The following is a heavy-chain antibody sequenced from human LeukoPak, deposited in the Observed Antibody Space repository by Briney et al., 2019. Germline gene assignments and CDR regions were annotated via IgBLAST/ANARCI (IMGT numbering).Heavy chain of an antibody. D-gene: IGHD3-22*01. Sequence: PGGSLRLSCAASGFTFSSYWMHWVRQAPGKGLEWVSSISGSGGSTYYADSVKGRFTVSRDNSKNTLYLQMNSLRAEDTAVYYCAKDRNTLLVVESSDFWGQGTLVTVSS. CDR3: AKDRNTLLVVESSDF. CDR1: GFTFSSYW. J-gene: IGHJ4*02. CDR2: ISGSGGST. V-gene: IGHV3-23*01.